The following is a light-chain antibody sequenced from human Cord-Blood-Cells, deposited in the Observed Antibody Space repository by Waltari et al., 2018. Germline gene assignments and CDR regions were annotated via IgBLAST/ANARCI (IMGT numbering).Light chain of an antibody. CDR2: WAS. V-gene: IGKV4-1*01. J-gene: IGKJ1*01. CDR1: QSVLYSSNNKNY. Sequence: DIVMTQSPDSLAASLGERATITCKPTQSVLYSSNNKNYLAGYQQKPGQPPKLLIYWASTRESGVPDRFSGSGSGTDFTLTISSLQAEDVAVYYCQQYYSTPWTFGQGTKVEIK. CDR3: QQYYSTPWT.